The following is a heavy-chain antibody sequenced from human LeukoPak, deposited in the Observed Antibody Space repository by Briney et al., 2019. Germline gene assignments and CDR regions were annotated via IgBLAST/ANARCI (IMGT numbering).Heavy chain of an antibody. J-gene: IGHJ4*02. CDR3: AKGSAAARPYYFDY. V-gene: IGHV3-23*01. Sequence: PGGSLRLSCAASGFTFSSYAMSWVRQAPGKGLDWVSAITGSSDSTYYADSVKGRFTISRDNSKNTLYLQMNSLRAEGTALYYCAKGSAAARPYYFDYWGQGTLVTVSS. D-gene: IGHD6-6*01. CDR2: ITGSSDST. CDR1: GFTFSSYA.